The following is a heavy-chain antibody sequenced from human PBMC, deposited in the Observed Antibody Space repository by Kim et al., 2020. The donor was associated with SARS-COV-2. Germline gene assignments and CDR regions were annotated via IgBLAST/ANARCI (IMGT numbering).Heavy chain of an antibody. Sequence: GKGPFTVSRDNSKDTMYLQMNSLRAEDTAVYYCARDNSGTGVTAIAYFDHWGQGTLVTVSS. D-gene: IGHD2-21*02. J-gene: IGHJ4*02. V-gene: IGHV3-30*01. CDR3: ARDNSGTGVTAIAYFDH.